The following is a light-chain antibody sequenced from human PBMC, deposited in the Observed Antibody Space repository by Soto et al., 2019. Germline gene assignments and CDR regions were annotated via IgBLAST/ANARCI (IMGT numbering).Light chain of an antibody. V-gene: IGKV3-20*01. Sequence: EIVLTQSPGTLSLSPGERATLSCRASQSVSSSYLAWYQQKPGQAPRVLIYGASCRATGIPDRFSGSGSGTDFTLTSSRLEPEDFAVYYCQQYGSSPFTFGGGTEVEIK. CDR3: QQYGSSPFT. CDR1: QSVSSSY. CDR2: GAS. J-gene: IGKJ4*02.